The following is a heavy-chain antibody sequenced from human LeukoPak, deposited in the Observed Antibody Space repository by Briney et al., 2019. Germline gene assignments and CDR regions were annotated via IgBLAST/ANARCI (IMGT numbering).Heavy chain of an antibody. J-gene: IGHJ5*02. CDR1: GFTFSSYS. CDR2: ISSSSSYL. D-gene: IGHD3-22*01. CDR3: ARWGDYYYERSSYGLFDP. Sequence: GGSLRLSCAASGFTFSSYSMNWVRQAPGKGLEWVSSISSSSSYLYYADSVKGRFTISRDNAKNSLYLQMNSLRAEDTAVYYCARWGDYYYERSSYGLFDPWGQGTLVTVSS. V-gene: IGHV3-21*01.